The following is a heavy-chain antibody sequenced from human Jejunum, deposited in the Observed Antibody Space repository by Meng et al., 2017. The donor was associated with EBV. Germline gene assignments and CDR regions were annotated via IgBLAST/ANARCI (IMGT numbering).Heavy chain of an antibody. CDR1: AHSIINTDTW. D-gene: IGHD3-16*01. CDR3: ARGSHYTWDV. V-gene: IGHV4-4*02. CDR2: IFHAGNT. Sequence: HVQLQEPVPVLVTSSGTLSLTRGCSAHSIINTDTWWSWVRHPPGKVLECIWEIFHAGNTNDNPSLKIQVTMSVDTSKNQFSLNLSSVTAADPPVYYCARGSHYTWDVWGQGTLVTVSS. J-gene: IGHJ4*02.